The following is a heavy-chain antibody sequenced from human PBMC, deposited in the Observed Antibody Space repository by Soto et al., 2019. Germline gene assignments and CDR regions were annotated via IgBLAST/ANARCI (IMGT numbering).Heavy chain of an antibody. CDR3: ARDSRDYYDSSGYMCWFDP. V-gene: IGHV1-69*13. CDR1: GGTLNRYG. D-gene: IGHD3-22*01. CDR2: IIPIFGTA. J-gene: IGHJ5*02. Sequence: SAEVGCKASGGTLNRYGISWVGHAPGKRLDWMGGIIPIFGTANYAQKFQGRVTITADESTSTAYMELSSLRSEDTAVYYCARDSRDYYDSSGYMCWFDPRGQGTLLPVSS.